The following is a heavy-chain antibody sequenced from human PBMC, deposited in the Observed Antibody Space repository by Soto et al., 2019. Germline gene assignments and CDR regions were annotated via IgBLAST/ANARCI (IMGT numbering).Heavy chain of an antibody. J-gene: IGHJ4*02. CDR3: AMSRRGDGLLPDDRENFYY. CDR1: GVSIISGGYY. V-gene: IGHV4-31*03. CDR2: IYYSGST. Sequence: SETLSRTCTVSGVSIISGGYYWIWIRQHPGKGLEWIGYIYYSGSTYYNPSLKSRVTISVDTSKNQFSLKLSPVTAADTAVYYCAMSRRGDGLLPDDRENFYYWGQGTLVTVSS. D-gene: IGHD3-10*01.